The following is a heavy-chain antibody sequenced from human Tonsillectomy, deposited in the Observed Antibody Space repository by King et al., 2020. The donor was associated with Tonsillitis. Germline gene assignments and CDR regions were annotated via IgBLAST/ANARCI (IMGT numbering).Heavy chain of an antibody. CDR1: GFTFTNAW. V-gene: IGHV3-15*01. CDR2: IKSKTDPGTT. J-gene: IGHJ4*02. Sequence: VQLVESGGGLVKPGGSLRLSCAASGFTFTNAWMSWVRQAPGKGLEWVGRIKSKTDPGTTDYAAPVKGRFTISRDDSKNTLYLQMNSLKTEDTAVYYCTTEVWFGELLRDYWGQGTLVTVSS. D-gene: IGHD3-10*01. CDR3: TTEVWFGELLRDY.